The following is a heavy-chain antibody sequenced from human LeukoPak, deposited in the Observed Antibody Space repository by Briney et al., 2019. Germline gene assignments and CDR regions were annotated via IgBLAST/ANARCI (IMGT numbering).Heavy chain of an antibody. CDR2: FDPEDGET. J-gene: IGHJ4*02. D-gene: IGHD3-3*02. CDR3: ARSSWGDVAFDKSFEF. Sequence: ASVKVSCKVSGYTLTELSMHWVRQAPGKGLEWMGGFDPEDGETIYAQKFQGRVTMTEDTSTDTAYMELSSLRSEDTAVYYCARSSWGDVAFDKSFEFWGQGTLVTVSS. V-gene: IGHV1-24*01. CDR1: GYTLTELS.